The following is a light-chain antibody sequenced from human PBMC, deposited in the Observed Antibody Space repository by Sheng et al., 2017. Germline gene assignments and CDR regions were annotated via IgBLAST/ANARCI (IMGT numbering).Light chain of an antibody. CDR3: QQYGNSRWT. Sequence: EVVLTQSPVTLSLSPGDRATLSCRASQRVSSTNLGWYQQKPGQAPRLLISGASTRATGIPDRFTGSGSGTDFTLIITRLEPEDFAVYYCQQYGNSRWTFGQGTKVEVK. CDR2: GAS. J-gene: IGKJ1*01. CDR1: QRVSSTN. V-gene: IGKV3-20*01.